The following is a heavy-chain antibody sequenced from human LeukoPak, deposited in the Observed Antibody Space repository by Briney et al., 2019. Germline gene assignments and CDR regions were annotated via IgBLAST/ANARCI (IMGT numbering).Heavy chain of an antibody. V-gene: IGHV3-11*04. Sequence: GGSLRLSCAASGFTFSDYYMSWIRQAPGKGLEWISYISSSGDTIFYADSVKGRFTISRDNAKNSLYLQMNSLRAEDTAVYYCAREFTQGLGEFDYWGQGTLVTVSS. CDR1: GFTFSDYY. D-gene: IGHD3-10*01. J-gene: IGHJ4*02. CDR3: AREFTQGLGEFDY. CDR2: ISSSGDTI.